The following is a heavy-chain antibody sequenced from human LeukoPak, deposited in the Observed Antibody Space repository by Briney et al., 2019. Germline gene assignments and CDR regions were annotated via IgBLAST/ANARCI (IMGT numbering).Heavy chain of an antibody. CDR1: GYTFTSYG. CDR2: ISAYNGNT. CDR3: ATASCSSTSCYSEYFQH. J-gene: IGHJ1*01. D-gene: IGHD2-2*02. Sequence: ASVKVSCTASGYTFTSYGISWVRQAPGQGLEWMGWISAYNGNTNYAQKLQGRVTMTTDTSTSTAYMELSSLRSEDTAVYYCATASCSSTSCYSEYFQHWGQGTLVTVSS. V-gene: IGHV1-18*01.